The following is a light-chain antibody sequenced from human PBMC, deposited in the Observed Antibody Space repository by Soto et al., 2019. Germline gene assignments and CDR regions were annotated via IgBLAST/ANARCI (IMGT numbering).Light chain of an antibody. J-gene: IGKJ4*01. Sequence: AIQMTQSPSSLSASVGDRVTITCRASQGIRNDLGWYQQKPGKPPKLLIYGASSLNSGVPSRCSGSGSGTDFTLIISSLQPEDFATYYCLQDYNYPLTFGGGTKVEIK. CDR1: QGIRND. V-gene: IGKV1-6*01. CDR2: GAS. CDR3: LQDYNYPLT.